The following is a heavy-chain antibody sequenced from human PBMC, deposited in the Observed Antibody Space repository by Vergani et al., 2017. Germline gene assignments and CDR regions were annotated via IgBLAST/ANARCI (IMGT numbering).Heavy chain of an antibody. D-gene: IGHD3-10*01. Sequence: QVLLVQFGSELKKPGASVKVSCKASGYSFTSYAMNWVRQAPGQGLEWMGWINTNTGNPTYAQGFTGRFVFSLDTSVSTAYLQIGSLKAEDTAVYYCAREKYYYDSGTRGGMDVWGQGTTVTVSS. CDR1: GYSFTSYA. CDR2: INTNTGNP. CDR3: AREKYYYDSGTRGGMDV. J-gene: IGHJ6*02. V-gene: IGHV7-4-1*01.